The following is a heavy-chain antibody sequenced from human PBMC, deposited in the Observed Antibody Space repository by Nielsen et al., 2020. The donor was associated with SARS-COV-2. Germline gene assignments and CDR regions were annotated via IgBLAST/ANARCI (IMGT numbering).Heavy chain of an antibody. CDR1: GFTFSSYS. CDR2: ISSSSSTI. D-gene: IGHD2-15*01. V-gene: IGHV3-48*01. CDR3: ARGGYGDGYGMDV. Sequence: GESLKISCAASGFTFSSYSMNWVRQAPGKGLEWVSYISSSSSTIYYADSVKGRFTISRDNAKNSLYLQMNSLRAEDTAVYYCARGGYGDGYGMDVWGQGTTVTVSS. J-gene: IGHJ6*02.